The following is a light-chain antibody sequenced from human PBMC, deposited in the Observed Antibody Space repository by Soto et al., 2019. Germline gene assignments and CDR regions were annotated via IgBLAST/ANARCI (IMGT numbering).Light chain of an antibody. V-gene: IGKV1-NL1*01. Sequence: EIQMTQSPSSLYASVGDRVTITCQASQDINSYLAWYQHKPGKAPKLLIYAASSLESGVPSRFSGSGSGTDFTLTISRLEPEDFAVYYCQQYGSSPITFGQGTRLEI. CDR1: QDINSY. J-gene: IGKJ5*01. CDR3: QQYGSSPIT. CDR2: AAS.